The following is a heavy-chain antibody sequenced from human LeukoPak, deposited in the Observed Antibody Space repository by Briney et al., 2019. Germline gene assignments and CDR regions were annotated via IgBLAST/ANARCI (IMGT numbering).Heavy chain of an antibody. V-gene: IGHV4-59*08. CDR2: ISDIGSI. J-gene: IGHJ4*02. CDR3: AGHHPRNTVDF. CDR1: GGSISSYY. D-gene: IGHD2/OR15-2a*01. Sequence: ASETLSLTCTVSGGSISSYYWSWIRQPPGKGLEWIAYISDIGSINYNPSLKSRVTISLDTSENQFSLKLSSVTAADTAVYYCAGHHPRNTVDFWGQGTLVTVSS.